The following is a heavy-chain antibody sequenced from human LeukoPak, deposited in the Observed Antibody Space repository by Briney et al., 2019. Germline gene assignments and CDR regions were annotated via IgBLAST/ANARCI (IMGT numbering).Heavy chain of an antibody. J-gene: IGHJ4*02. CDR1: GYTFTSYG. D-gene: IGHD4-11*01. V-gene: IGHV1-18*01. CDR2: ISAYNGNT. CDR3: ARDHPHWPTHSVTTVY. Sequence: ASVKVSCKASGYTFTSYGISGVRQAPAQGLEWMGWISAYNGNTNYAQKLQGRVTMTTDTSTRTAYMELRSLRSDDTAVYYCARDHPHWPTHSVTTVYWGQGTLVTVSS.